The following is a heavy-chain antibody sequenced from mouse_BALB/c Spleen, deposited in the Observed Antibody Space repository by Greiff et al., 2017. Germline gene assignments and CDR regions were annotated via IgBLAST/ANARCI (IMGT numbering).Heavy chain of an antibody. CDR2: IYPYNGGT. J-gene: IGHJ4*01. CDR3: ARKYGNYVGYAMDY. D-gene: IGHD2-10*02. CDR1: GYTFTDYN. V-gene: IGHV1S29*02. Sequence: EVQLQQSGPELVKPGASVKISCKASGYTFTDYNMHWVKQSHGKSLEWIGYIYPYNGGTGYNQKFKGKATLTVDNSSSTAYMELRSLTSEDSAVYYCARKYGNYVGYAMDYWGQGTSVTVSS.